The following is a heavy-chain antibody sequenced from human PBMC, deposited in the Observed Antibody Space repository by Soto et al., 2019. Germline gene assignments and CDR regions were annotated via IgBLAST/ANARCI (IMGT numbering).Heavy chain of an antibody. J-gene: IGHJ4*02. V-gene: IGHV3-23*01. Sequence: PGGSQRLSCAASGFTFSGYWMHWVRQDPGKGLEWGSAISGSGGSTYYADSVKGRFTISRDNSKNTLYLQMNSLRAEDTAVYYCAKDLPSENTYYDYVWGSYYRVWGQGPLVTVSS. CDR1: GFTFSGYW. CDR2: ISGSGGST. CDR3: AKDLPSENTYYDYVWGSYYRV. D-gene: IGHD3-16*01.